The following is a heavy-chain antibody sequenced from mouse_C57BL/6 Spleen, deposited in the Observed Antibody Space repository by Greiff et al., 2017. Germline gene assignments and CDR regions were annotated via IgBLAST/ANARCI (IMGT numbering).Heavy chain of an antibody. CDR2: IRSKSSNYAT. J-gene: IGHJ4*01. CDR3: VREGDYYGSSYNYYAMDY. D-gene: IGHD1-1*01. V-gene: IGHV10-3*01. Sequence: EVQLQQSGGGLVQPKGSLKLSCAASGFTFNTYAMHWVRQAPGKGLEWVARIRSKSSNYATYYADSVKDRFTISRDDSQSMLYLQMNNLKTEDTAMYYCVREGDYYGSSYNYYAMDYWGQGTSVTVSS. CDR1: GFTFNTYA.